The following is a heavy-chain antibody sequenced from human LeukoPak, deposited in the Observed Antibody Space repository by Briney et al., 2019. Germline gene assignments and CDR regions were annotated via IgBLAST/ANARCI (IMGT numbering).Heavy chain of an antibody. J-gene: IGHJ6*04. CDR3: ASGCSSTSCYVGLGGMDV. Sequence: PSETLSLTCAVYGGSFSGYYWSWIRQPPGKGLEWIGEINHSGSTNYNPSLKSRVTISVDTSKNQFSLKLSSVTAADTAVYYCASGCSSTSCYVGLGGMDVWGKGTTVTVSS. D-gene: IGHD2-2*01. CDR2: INHSGST. V-gene: IGHV4-34*01. CDR1: GGSFSGYY.